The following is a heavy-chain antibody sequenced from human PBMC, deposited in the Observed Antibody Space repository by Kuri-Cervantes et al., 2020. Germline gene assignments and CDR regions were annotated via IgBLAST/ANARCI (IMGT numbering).Heavy chain of an antibody. J-gene: IGHJ4*02. V-gene: IGHV1-18*01. CDR3: ARKDNDFWSGYYLDY. CDR2: ISAYNGNT. D-gene: IGHD3-3*01. Sequence: ASVKVSCKASGYTFTSYGISWVRQAPGQGLEWMGWISAYNGNTNYSQKFQGRVTITRDTSASTAYMELSSLRSEDTAMYYCARKDNDFWSGYYLDYWGQGTLVTVSS. CDR1: GYTFTSYG.